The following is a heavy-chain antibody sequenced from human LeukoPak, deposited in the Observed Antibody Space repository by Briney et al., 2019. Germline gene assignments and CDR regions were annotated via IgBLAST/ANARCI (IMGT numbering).Heavy chain of an antibody. CDR3: AKPLSTYDSSGYGFDY. D-gene: IGHD3-22*01. CDR1: GFTFSSYA. V-gene: IGHV3-30*04. Sequence: GGSLRLSCAASGFTFSSYAMHWVRQAPGKGLEWVAVISYDGSNKYYADSVKGRFTISRDNSRNTLYLQMNSLRAEDTAVCYCAKPLSTYDSSGYGFDYWGQGTLVTVSS. CDR2: ISYDGSNK. J-gene: IGHJ4*02.